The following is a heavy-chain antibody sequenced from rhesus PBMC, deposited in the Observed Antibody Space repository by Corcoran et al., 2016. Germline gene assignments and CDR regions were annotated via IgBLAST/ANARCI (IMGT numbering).Heavy chain of an antibody. CDR2: ISESGGTI. CDR1: GFTFSSYE. J-gene: IGHJ4*01. V-gene: IGHV3-100*02. Sequence: DVQLVESGGGLVKPGGSLRLSCVASGFTFSSYEMHWVRQAPGKGLEWVSVISESGGTIYYAYSVKGRFTNSRDNAKNSLFLQMNSLRAEDTAVYYCTRDRGYSYSFDYWGQGVLVTVSS. D-gene: IGHD5-12*01. CDR3: TRDRGYSYSFDY.